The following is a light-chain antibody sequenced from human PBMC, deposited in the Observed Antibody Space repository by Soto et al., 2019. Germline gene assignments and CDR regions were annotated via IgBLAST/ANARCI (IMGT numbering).Light chain of an antibody. CDR1: QSVSSY. CDR2: GAS. V-gene: IGKV3-15*01. Sequence: IVLTQSAATRALSGKEIDIVSFRASQSVSSYLAWYQQKPGQAPRLLIYGASTRVTGIPARFSGSGSGTEFTLTISSLQSEDFAVYHWQQYYNWWTFGQGTKVDIK. J-gene: IGKJ1*01. CDR3: QQYYNWWT.